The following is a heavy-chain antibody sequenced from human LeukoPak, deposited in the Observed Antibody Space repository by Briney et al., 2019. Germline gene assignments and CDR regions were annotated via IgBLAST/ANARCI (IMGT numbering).Heavy chain of an antibody. CDR1: GGSFSGYY. Sequence: PSETLSLTCAVYGGSFSGYYWSWIRQPPGKGLEWIGEINHGGSTNYNPSLKSRVTISVDTSKNQFSLKLSSVTAADTAVYYCARGIAAAGTFPPYYYYMDVWGKGTTVTVSS. J-gene: IGHJ6*03. V-gene: IGHV4-34*01. CDR2: INHGGST. D-gene: IGHD6-13*01. CDR3: ARGIAAAGTFPPYYYYMDV.